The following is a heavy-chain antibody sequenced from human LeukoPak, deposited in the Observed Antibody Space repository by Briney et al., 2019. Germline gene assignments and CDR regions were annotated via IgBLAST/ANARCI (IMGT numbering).Heavy chain of an antibody. CDR2: ISYDGSNK. CDR1: GFTFSSYG. J-gene: IGHJ4*02. D-gene: IGHD3-3*01. Sequence: PGRSLRLSCAASGFTFSSYGMHWVRQAPDKGLEWVAVISYDGSNKYYADSVKGRFTISRDNSKNTLYLQMNSLRAEDTAVYYCAREGITIFGVARYFDYWGQGTLVIVSS. V-gene: IGHV3-30*19. CDR3: AREGITIFGVARYFDY.